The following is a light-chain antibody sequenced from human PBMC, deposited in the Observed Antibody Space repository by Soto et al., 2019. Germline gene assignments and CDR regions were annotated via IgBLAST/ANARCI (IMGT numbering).Light chain of an antibody. Sequence: DIQMTQSPSTLSASVGDRVSITCRASQSLSTALAWYQQKPGKAPRLLIYVASNLENGVPSRFSGSGSGTEFTLTISSLQPDDFATYYCQQHKSYPRTFGQGTKVEIK. CDR3: QQHKSYPRT. CDR2: VAS. CDR1: QSLSTA. J-gene: IGKJ1*01. V-gene: IGKV1-5*03.